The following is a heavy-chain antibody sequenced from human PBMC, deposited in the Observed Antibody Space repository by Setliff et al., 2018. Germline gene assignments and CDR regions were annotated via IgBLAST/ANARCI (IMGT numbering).Heavy chain of an antibody. J-gene: IGHJ6*03. V-gene: IGHV4-4*07. D-gene: IGHD6-19*01. CDR2: IYIGGSA. Sequence: SETLSLTCTVSGGSMGSYYWTWIRQPAGKGLEWIGHIYIGGSANYNPSLKSRVTMSIDTSKNQFSLKPNSVTAADMAVYYCAREQWLDPPGYYYMDVWAKGTTVTVSS. CDR1: GGSMGSYY. CDR3: AREQWLDPPGYYYMDV.